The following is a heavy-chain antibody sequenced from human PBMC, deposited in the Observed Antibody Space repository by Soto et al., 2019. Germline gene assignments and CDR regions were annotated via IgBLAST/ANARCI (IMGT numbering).Heavy chain of an antibody. CDR3: AKPLVWAAGTGLRTFDI. CDR1: GFTFSSYA. D-gene: IGHD6-13*01. J-gene: IGHJ3*02. CDR2: ISGSGGST. V-gene: IGHV3-23*01. Sequence: EVQLLESGGGLVQPGGSLRLSCAASGFTFSSYAMSWVRQAPGKGLEWVSAISGSGGSTYYADSVKGRFTISRDNSKNTLYLQMNSLRAEDTAVYYCAKPLVWAAGTGLRTFDIWGQGTMVTVSS.